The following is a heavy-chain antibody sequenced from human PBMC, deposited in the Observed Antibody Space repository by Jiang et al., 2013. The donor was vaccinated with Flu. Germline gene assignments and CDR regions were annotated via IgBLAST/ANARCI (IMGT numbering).Heavy chain of an antibody. J-gene: IGHJ4*02. CDR2: IDPSGGT. CDR1: GDSINNYY. Sequence: GPGLVKPSETLSLTCTVSGDSINNYYWSWIRQPAGKGLEWIGRIDPSGGTTYNPSLKSRVTMSVDSSKNQFSLNLRSVTAADTAVYYCARLSCSYGSCYEAFWGQGLLVSVSS. D-gene: IGHD2-15*01. CDR3: ARLSCSYGSCYEAF. V-gene: IGHV4-4*07.